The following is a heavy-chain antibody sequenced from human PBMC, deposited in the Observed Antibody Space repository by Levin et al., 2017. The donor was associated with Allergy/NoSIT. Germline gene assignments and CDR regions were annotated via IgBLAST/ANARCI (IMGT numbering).Heavy chain of an antibody. CDR2: IYYSGST. CDR3: ARGPGYSSSWYLSFDWFDP. D-gene: IGHD6-13*01. J-gene: IGHJ5*02. V-gene: IGHV4-59*01. Sequence: SETLSLTCTVSGGSISSYYWSWIRQPPGKGLEWIGNIYYSGSTNYNPSLKSRVTISVDTSKNQFSLKLSSVTAADTAVYYCARGPGYSSSWYLSFDWFDPWGQGTLVTVSS. CDR1: GGSISSYY.